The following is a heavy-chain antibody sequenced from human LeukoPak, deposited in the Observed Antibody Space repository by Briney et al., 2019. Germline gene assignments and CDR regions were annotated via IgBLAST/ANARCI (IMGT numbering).Heavy chain of an antibody. Sequence: ASVKVSCKASGGTFSSYAISWVRQAPGQGLEWMGRMIPIFGTANYAQKFQGRVTITTDESTSTAYMELSSLRSEDTAVYYCARDTGADYYDSSGYHMGAFDISGQGTMVTVSS. CDR2: MIPIFGTA. D-gene: IGHD3-22*01. J-gene: IGHJ3*02. V-gene: IGHV1-69*05. CDR1: GGTFSSYA. CDR3: ARDTGADYYDSSGYHMGAFDI.